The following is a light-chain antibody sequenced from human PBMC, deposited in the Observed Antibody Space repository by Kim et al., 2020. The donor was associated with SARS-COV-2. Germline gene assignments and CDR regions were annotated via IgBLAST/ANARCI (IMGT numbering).Light chain of an antibody. V-gene: IGLV3-21*04. CDR3: QVWDSSSDHRV. CDR2: YDS. J-gene: IGLJ3*02. CDR1: NMGIKS. Sequence: APGKTARITGGGNNMGIKSVHWYQQKPGQAPVLVIYYDSDRPSGIPERFSGSNSGNTATLTISRVEAGDEADYYCQVWDSSSDHRVFGGGTQLTVL.